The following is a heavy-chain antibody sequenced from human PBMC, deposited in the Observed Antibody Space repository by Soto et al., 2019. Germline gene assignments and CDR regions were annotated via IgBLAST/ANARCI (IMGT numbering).Heavy chain of an antibody. CDR3: AILHIVAPDAFDI. V-gene: IGHV3-23*01. J-gene: IGHJ3*02. D-gene: IGHD2-21*01. Sequence: GGSLRLSCAASGFTFSSYAMSWVRQAPGKGLEWVSAISGSGGSTYYADSVKGRFTISRDNSKNTLYLQMNSLRAEDTAVYYCAILHIVAPDAFDIWGQGTMVTVSS. CDR1: GFTFSSYA. CDR2: ISGSGGST.